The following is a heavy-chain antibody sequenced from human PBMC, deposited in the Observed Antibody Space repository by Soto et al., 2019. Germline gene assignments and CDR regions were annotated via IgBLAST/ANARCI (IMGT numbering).Heavy chain of an antibody. CDR2: ISGSGGST. D-gene: IGHD5-18*01. J-gene: IGHJ6*01. CDR3: EEAALGQLWLSGMDV. V-gene: IGHV3-23*01. CDR1: GFTFSSYA. Sequence: EVQLLESGGGLVQPGGSLRLSCAASGFTFSSYAMSWVRQAPGKGLEWVSAISGSGGSTYYADSVKARFTISRDNSKIPVYVQMNTLSAEDRAVYYCEEAALGQLWLSGMDVWGQGTTVTVPS.